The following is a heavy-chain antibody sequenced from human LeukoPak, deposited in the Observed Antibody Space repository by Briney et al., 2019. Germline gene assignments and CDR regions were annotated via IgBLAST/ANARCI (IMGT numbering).Heavy chain of an antibody. D-gene: IGHD3-16*02. CDR1: GFTFSTYA. J-gene: IGHJ1*01. CDR3: AREGDSRWGELSP. V-gene: IGHV3-33*01. Sequence: GRSLRLSCAASGFTFSTYAIHWVRQAAGKGLEWLAVIWYDGSEQYYADSVEGRFIISRDNSRSKSDLQMNSLRAEDTAVYYCAREGDSRWGELSPWGQGTLVTVSA. CDR2: IWYDGSEQ.